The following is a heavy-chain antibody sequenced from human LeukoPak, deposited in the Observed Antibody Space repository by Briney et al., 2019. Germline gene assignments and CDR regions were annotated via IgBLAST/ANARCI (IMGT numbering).Heavy chain of an antibody. Sequence: SGPTLVKPTQTLTVTCTFSGFSLSTSALGRGWIRQPPEKALDWPAVIYWDDDKRYSTSLKSRLTITKDTSKNQVVLTMTNMDPVDTATYYCALSPDIAAAGIMSWFDPWGQGTLVTVSS. J-gene: IGHJ5*02. V-gene: IGHV2-5*02. CDR3: ALSPDIAAAGIMSWFDP. D-gene: IGHD6-13*01. CDR1: GFSLSTSALG. CDR2: IYWDDDK.